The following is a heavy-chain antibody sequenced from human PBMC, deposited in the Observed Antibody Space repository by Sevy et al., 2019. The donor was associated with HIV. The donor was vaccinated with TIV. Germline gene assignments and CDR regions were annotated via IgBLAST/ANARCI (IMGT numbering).Heavy chain of an antibody. J-gene: IGHJ4*02. CDR2: INSDGTTT. V-gene: IGHV3-74*01. Sequence: GGSLRLSCAASGFNFASYWMHWVRQSPGKGLVWVSRINSDGTTTKYADSVRGRFTMSRDNAKSTLFLQINSLRPEDTAVYYCASGGILYFGAIDNWGEGTLVTVSS. CDR3: ASGGILYFGAIDN. CDR1: GFNFASYW. D-gene: IGHD3-10*01.